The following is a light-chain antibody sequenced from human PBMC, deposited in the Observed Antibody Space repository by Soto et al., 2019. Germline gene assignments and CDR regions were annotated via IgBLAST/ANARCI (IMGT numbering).Light chain of an antibody. Sequence: QSALTQPASVSGSPGQSITISCTGTSSDVGGYNYVSWYQQHPGKAPKLMIYEVSNRPSGVSNRFSGSKSGNTAXLTISGLQAEDEADYYCSSYTSSSTLVFGGGTKLTVL. V-gene: IGLV2-14*01. CDR1: SSDVGGYNY. J-gene: IGLJ2*01. CDR3: SSYTSSSTLV. CDR2: EVS.